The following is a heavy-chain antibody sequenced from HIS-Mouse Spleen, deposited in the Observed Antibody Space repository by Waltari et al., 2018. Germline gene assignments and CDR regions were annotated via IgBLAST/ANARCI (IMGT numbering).Heavy chain of an antibody. D-gene: IGHD6-6*01. CDR3: ASRYSSSSQFGY. CDR1: GGSISSSSYY. V-gene: IGHV4-39*07. CDR2: IYYRGST. Sequence: QLQLQESGPGLVKPSETLSLTCTVSGGSISSSSYYWGWIRQPPGKGLEWIGSIYYRGSTYYDPSLKSGVTISVDTSKNQFSLKLSSVTAADTAVYYCASRYSSSSQFGYWGQGTLVTVSS. J-gene: IGHJ4*02.